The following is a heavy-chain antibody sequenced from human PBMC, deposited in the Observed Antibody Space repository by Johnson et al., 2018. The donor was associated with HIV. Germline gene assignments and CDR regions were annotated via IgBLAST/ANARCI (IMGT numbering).Heavy chain of an antibody. V-gene: IGHV3-30-3*01. CDR2: ISYHGTNK. Sequence: QVQLVESGGGVVQPGRSLRLSCAASGFTFSRYAMHWVRQAPGKGLEWVAVISYHGTNKYYADSVKGRFTISRDKSKNKLYMQLNSLRAEDTAVYHCARERYGSQAIDAFDIWGQGTMVTVSS. CDR1: GFTFSRYA. J-gene: IGHJ3*02. D-gene: IGHD2-15*01. CDR3: ARERYGSQAIDAFDI.